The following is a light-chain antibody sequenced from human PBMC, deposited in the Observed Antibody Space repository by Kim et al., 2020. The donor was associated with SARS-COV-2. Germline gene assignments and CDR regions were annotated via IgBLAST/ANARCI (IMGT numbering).Light chain of an antibody. Sequence: ALGKTVRIRCQGDSLRSYYASWYQQEPGQAPVLVIYGKNNRPSGIPDRFSGSSSGNTASLTIAGAQAEDEADYYCNSRDSSGNHLVFGGGTQLTVL. CDR3: NSRDSSGNHLV. J-gene: IGLJ2*01. CDR2: GKN. CDR1: SLRSYY. V-gene: IGLV3-19*01.